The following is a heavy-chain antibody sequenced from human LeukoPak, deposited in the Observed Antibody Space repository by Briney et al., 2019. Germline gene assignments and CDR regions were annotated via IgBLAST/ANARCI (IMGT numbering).Heavy chain of an antibody. CDR2: IKSKTDGGTT. CDR3: TTDPGWFGELIDY. V-gene: IGHV3-15*01. J-gene: IGHJ4*02. Sequence: GGSLRLSCAASGFTFSNAWMSWVRQAPGKGLEWVGRIKSKTDGGTTDYAAPVKGRFTISRDDSKNTLYLQMNSLKTEDTALYYCTTDPGWFGELIDYWGQGTLVTVSS. D-gene: IGHD3-10*01. CDR1: GFTFSNAW.